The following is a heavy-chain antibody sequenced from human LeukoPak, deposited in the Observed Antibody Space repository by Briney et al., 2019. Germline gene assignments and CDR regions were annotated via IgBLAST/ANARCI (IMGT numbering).Heavy chain of an antibody. CDR3: ARSTYYDILTGYKTTRGWFDP. CDR1: GYTFTSYG. D-gene: IGHD3-9*01. Sequence: ASVKVSCKASGYTFTSYGIIWVRQAPGQGLEWMGWISTYNGNTNYAQKFQGRVTITADKSTSTAYMELSSLRSEDTAVYYCARSTYYDILTGYKTTRGWFDPWGQGTLVTVSS. CDR2: ISTYNGNT. V-gene: IGHV1-18*01. J-gene: IGHJ5*02.